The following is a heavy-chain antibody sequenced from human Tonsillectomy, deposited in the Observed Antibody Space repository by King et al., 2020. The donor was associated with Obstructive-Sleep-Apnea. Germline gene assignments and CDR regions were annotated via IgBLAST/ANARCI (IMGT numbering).Heavy chain of an antibody. CDR3: ATHVVVVTAVPEYFQH. V-gene: IGHV4-39*07. CDR1: GGSISSRSYY. Sequence: QLQESGPGLVKPSETLSLTCTVSGGSISSRSYYWGWIRQPPGKGLEWIGSMFYSGSAYYNPSLKSRVTISVDTSTNQFSLKLSSVTAADTAVYYCATHVVVVTAVPEYFQHWGQGTLVTVSS. CDR2: MFYSGSA. J-gene: IGHJ1*01. D-gene: IGHD2-21*02.